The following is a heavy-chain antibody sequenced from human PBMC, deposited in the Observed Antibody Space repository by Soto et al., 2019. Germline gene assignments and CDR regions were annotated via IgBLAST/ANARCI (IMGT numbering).Heavy chain of an antibody. CDR3: ARAARSGSYFGSFDI. V-gene: IGHV4-31*03. CDR2: IYDIETT. J-gene: IGHJ3*02. Sequence: SETLSLTCTVSGGSITYGDYFWSRIRQHPGKGLEWIGYIYDIETTLYNPSLKSRPSISVDTSQTQFSLKLTSVTAADTAIYYCARAARSGSYFGSFDIWGQGTMVTVSS. CDR1: GGSITYGDYF. D-gene: IGHD3-10*01.